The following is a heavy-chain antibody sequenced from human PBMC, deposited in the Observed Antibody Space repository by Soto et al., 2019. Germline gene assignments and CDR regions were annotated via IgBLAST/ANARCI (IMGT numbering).Heavy chain of an antibody. Sequence: WIWIRQPPGKGLEWIGYVYYSGSTNYNPSLKSRVTISVDTSKNQFSLKLSSVTAADTAVYFCARDPQYGSYFDYWGQGTLVTVSS. J-gene: IGHJ4*02. V-gene: IGHV4-59*01. CDR2: VYYSGST. D-gene: IGHD3-10*01. CDR3: ARDPQYGSYFDY.